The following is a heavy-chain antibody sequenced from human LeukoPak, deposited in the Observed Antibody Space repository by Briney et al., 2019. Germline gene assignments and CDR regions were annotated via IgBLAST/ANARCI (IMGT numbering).Heavy chain of an antibody. CDR2: ISYDGSNK. CDR3: ATHQGQQLVLAPYGMDV. J-gene: IGHJ6*02. Sequence: GGSLRLSCAASGFPFNAYWMTWVRQAPGKGLEWVAVISYDGSNKYYADSVKGRFTISRDNSKNTLYLQMNSLRAEDTAVYYCATHQGQQLVLAPYGMDVWGQGTTVTVSS. D-gene: IGHD6-13*01. CDR1: GFPFNAYW. V-gene: IGHV3-30-3*01.